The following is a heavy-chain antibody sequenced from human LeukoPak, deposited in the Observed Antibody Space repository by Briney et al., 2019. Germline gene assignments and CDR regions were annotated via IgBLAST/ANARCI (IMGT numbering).Heavy chain of an antibody. Sequence: SETLSLTCTVSDGSISSSSYYWGWIRQPPGKGLEWIGNIYYSGSTYYNLSLKSRVTISVDTSKNQFSLKLTSVTAADTAVYYCARHSGGYYDYWGQGTLVTVSS. V-gene: IGHV4-39*01. CDR1: DGSISSSSYY. D-gene: IGHD3-16*01. J-gene: IGHJ4*02. CDR3: ARHSGGYYDY. CDR2: IYYSGST.